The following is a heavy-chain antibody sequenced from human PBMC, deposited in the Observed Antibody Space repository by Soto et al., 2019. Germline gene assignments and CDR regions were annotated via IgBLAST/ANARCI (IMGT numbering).Heavy chain of an antibody. CDR3: AAPPDYYDSSGYYRDY. D-gene: IGHD3-22*01. CDR2: IVVGSGNT. CDR1: GFTFTSSA. V-gene: IGHV1-58*01. J-gene: IGHJ4*02. Sequence: SVKVSFKASGFTFTSSAVQWVRQARGQRLEWIGWIVVGSGNTNYAQKFQERVTITRDMSTSTAYMELSSLRSEDTAVYYCAAPPDYYDSSGYYRDYWGQGTLVTVSS.